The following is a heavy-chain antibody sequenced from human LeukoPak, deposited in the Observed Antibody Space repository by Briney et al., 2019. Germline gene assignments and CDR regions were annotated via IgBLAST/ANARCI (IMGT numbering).Heavy chain of an antibody. CDR3: ARESGNGEQWLGY. J-gene: IGHJ4*02. V-gene: IGHV3-53*01. CDR1: GFTVSSNY. D-gene: IGHD6-19*01. Sequence: GGSLRLSCAASGFTVSSNYMSWVRQAPGKGLEWVSVIYSGGSTYYADSVKGRFTISRDNSKNTLYLQMNSLRVEDTAVYYCARESGNGEQWLGYWGQGTLVTVSS. CDR2: IYSGGST.